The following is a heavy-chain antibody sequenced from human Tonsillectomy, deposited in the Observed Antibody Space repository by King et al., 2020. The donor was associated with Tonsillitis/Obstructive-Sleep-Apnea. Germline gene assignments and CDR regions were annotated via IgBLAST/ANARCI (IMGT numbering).Heavy chain of an antibody. Sequence: QRVQSGAEVKKPGASVKVSCKASGYTFIGYYIHWVRQAPGQGLEWMGWINPNSGATNYAQKFQGRVTMTRDTSVNTAYMELSRLRSDDMAVYYCARGGTVTTPIQFDPWGQGTLVTASS. CDR3: ARGGTVTTPIQFDP. J-gene: IGHJ5*02. CDR2: INPNSGAT. V-gene: IGHV1-2*02. CDR1: GYTFIGYY. D-gene: IGHD4-11*01.